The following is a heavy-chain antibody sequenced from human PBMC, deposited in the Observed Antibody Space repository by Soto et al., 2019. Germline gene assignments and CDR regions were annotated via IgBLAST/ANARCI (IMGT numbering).Heavy chain of an antibody. V-gene: IGHV3-66*01. J-gene: IGHJ4*02. CDR3: ARARFGGLAAIFADC. CDR2: IYRGGST. Sequence: ESGGGLVQPGGSLRLSCAASGFTVSHNYMTWVRQAPGKGLEWVSVIYRGGSTYYADSVRGRFTISRDNSKNTLYLQMSSLRAADTAVYYCARARFGGLAAIFADCWGQGTLVTVSS. D-gene: IGHD5-12*01. CDR1: GFTVSHNY.